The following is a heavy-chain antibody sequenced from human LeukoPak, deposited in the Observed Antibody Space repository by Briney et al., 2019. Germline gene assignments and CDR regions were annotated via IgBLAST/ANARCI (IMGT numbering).Heavy chain of an antibody. V-gene: IGHV3-74*01. CDR3: IRGTVGAPGNDY. Sequence: GGSLRLSCAASGFTFSSYWMHWVRQAPGKGLVWVSRIDTDGSFTSYADSVRGRFTISRDNAKNTLYLQMSSLRAEDTAVYYCIRGTVGAPGNDYWGRGTLVTVSS. J-gene: IGHJ4*02. CDR1: GFTFSSYW. D-gene: IGHD1-26*01. CDR2: IDTDGSFT.